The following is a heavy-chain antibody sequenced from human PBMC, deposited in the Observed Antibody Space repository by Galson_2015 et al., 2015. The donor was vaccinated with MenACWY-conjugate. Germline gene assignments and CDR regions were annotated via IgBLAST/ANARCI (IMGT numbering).Heavy chain of an antibody. D-gene: IGHD2-2*01. J-gene: IGHJ6*03. Sequence: LVKPTQTLTLTCTFSGFSLRTSGVGVGWIRQPPGKGLEWIGSIYYSGSTYYNPSLKSRVTISVDTSKNQFSLRLSSVTAADTAVYYCARHGWGSSTSRYYYYYYMDVWGKGTTVTVSS. CDR3: ARHGWGSSTSRYYYYYYMDV. CDR2: IYYSGST. V-gene: IGHV4-39*01. CDR1: GFSLRTSGVG.